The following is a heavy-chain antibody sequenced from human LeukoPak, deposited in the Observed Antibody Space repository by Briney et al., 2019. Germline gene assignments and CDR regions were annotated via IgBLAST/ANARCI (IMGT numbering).Heavy chain of an antibody. CDR3: VREGGYDPFEY. D-gene: IGHD5-12*01. V-gene: IGHV3-23*01. Sequence: GGSLRLSCAASGFTFSTYAMSWVRQAPGKGLEWVSSISGSGGSTYNADSVKGRFTISRDNSKNTLYLQMNSLRAEDTAVYYCVREGGYDPFEYWGQGTLVTVSS. J-gene: IGHJ4*02. CDR1: GFTFSTYA. CDR2: ISGSGGST.